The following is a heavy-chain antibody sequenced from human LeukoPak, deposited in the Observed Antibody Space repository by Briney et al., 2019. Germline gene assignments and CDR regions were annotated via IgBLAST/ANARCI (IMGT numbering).Heavy chain of an antibody. J-gene: IGHJ5*02. CDR1: GGSISISGYY. V-gene: IGHV4-39*07. CDR3: ARLERWFDP. Sequence: SETLSLTCTVSGGSISISGYYWGWIRQPPGRGLEWIGSIFYSGTTYYNPSLKSRVTISVDTSKNQFSLKLSSVTAADTAVYYCARLERWFDPWGQGTLVTVSS. CDR2: IFYSGTT. D-gene: IGHD1-1*01.